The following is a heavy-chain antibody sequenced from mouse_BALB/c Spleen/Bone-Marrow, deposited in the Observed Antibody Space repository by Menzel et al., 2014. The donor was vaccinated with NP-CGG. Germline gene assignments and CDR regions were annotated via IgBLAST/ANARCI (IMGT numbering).Heavy chain of an antibody. CDR1: GFTFXDYY. D-gene: IGHD4-1*01. CDR2: IRNKANGYTT. CDR3: ARDTNWYFDY. J-gene: IGHJ2*01. V-gene: IGHV7-3*02. Sequence: EVMLVESGGSLVQPGGSLRLSCATSGFTFXDYYMSWVRQPPGKALEWLGFIRNKANGYTTEYSASVEGRFTISRDNSQNILYLQMNALRAEDSATYYYARDTNWYFDYWGQGTTLTVSS.